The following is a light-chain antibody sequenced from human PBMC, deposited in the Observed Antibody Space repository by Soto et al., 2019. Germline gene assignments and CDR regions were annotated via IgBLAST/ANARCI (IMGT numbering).Light chain of an antibody. CDR1: QSVTSNY. J-gene: IGKJ1*01. CDR2: GIS. V-gene: IGKV3-20*01. Sequence: IVLTQSTGTLSLSPGERATLFCRASQSVTSNYFAWYQQKPGQAPRLLIYGISDRATGIPDRFSGSGSGTDFTLTISRLEPEDFAVYYCEQYGSSPRTFGQGTKVEIK. CDR3: EQYGSSPRT.